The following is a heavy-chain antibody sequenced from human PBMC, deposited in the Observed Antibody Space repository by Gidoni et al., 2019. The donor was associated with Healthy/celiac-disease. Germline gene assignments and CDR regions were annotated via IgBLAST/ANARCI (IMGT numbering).Heavy chain of an antibody. CDR3: ARLSIVVVPAAYGMDV. V-gene: IGHV4-39*01. CDR2: IYYSGST. Sequence: QLQLQESGPGLVKPSETLSLTCTVSGGSIRSSSYYWGWIRQPPGKGLEWIGSIYYSGSTYYNPSLKSRVTISVDTSKNQFSLKLSSVTAADTAVYYCARLSIVVVPAAYGMDVWGQGTTVTVSS. CDR1: GGSIRSSSYY. J-gene: IGHJ6*02. D-gene: IGHD2-2*01.